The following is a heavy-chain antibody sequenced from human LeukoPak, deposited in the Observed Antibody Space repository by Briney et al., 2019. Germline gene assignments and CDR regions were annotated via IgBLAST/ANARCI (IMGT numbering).Heavy chain of an antibody. J-gene: IGHJ6*04. D-gene: IGHD2-2*01. V-gene: IGHV3-30*18. CDR3: AKDLRIVVVPAATYGMDV. CDR1: GFTFSSYG. Sequence: PGGSLRLSCAASGFTFSSYGMHWVRQAPGKGLEWVAVISYDGSNKYYADSVEGRFTISRDNSKNTLYLQMNSLRAEDTAVHYCAKDLRIVVVPAATYGMDVWGKGTTVTVSS. CDR2: ISYDGSNK.